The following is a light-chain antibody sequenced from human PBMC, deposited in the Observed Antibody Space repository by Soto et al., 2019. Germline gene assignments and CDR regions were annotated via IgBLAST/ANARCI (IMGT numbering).Light chain of an antibody. CDR1: QSISSW. CDR2: DAS. CDR3: QQYKNGWT. J-gene: IGKJ1*01. Sequence: IHMTQSPSTLSASVGDRVTITCRASQSISSWLAWYQQKPGKAPKLLIYDASSLESGVPSRFSGSGSGTEFTLTISSLQPDDFAIYYCQQYKNGWTFGLGTKVDIK. V-gene: IGKV1-5*01.